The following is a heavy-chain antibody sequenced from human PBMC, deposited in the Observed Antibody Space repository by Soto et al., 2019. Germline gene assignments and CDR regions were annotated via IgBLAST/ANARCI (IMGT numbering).Heavy chain of an antibody. Sequence: QVQLQESGPGLVKPSGTLSLTCAVSGGSISSSNWWSWVRQPPGKGLEWIGEIYHSGSTNYNPSLKVRATISVDKSKNQFSLKLSSVTAADTAVYYCASVRGGYYYAMDVWGQGTTVTVSS. D-gene: IGHD3-10*02. CDR2: IYHSGST. V-gene: IGHV4-4*02. CDR1: GGSISSSNW. J-gene: IGHJ6*02. CDR3: ASVRGGYYYAMDV.